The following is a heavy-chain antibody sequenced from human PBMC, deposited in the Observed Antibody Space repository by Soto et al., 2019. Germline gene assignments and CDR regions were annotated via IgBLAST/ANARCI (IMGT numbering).Heavy chain of an antibody. CDR2: ISSSSSYI. CDR3: ARFVSATAINDH. V-gene: IGHV3-21*01. D-gene: IGHD2-21*02. CDR1: GFTFRTYS. J-gene: IGHJ4*02. Sequence: EVQLVESGGGLVKPGESLRLSCAASGFTFRTYSMNWVRQAPGKGLEWVSLISSSSSYIYYADSLKGRFTISRDNDKNSLYLERNSLRAEDTAVYYCARFVSATAINDHWGQGTLVTVSS.